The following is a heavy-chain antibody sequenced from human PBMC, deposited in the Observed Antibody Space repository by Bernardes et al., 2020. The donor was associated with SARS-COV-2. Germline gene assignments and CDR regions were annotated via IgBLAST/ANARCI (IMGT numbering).Heavy chain of an antibody. CDR3: AREKSHYYDSSGYYYDYYYGMDV. CDR2: INPNSGGT. CDR1: GYTFTGYY. Sequence: ASVKVSCKASGYTFTGYYMHWVRQAPGQGLEWMGWINPNSGGTNYAQKFQGRVTMTRDTSISTAYMELSGLRSDDTAVYYCAREKSHYYDSSGYYYDYYYGMDVWGQGTTVTVSS. J-gene: IGHJ6*02. V-gene: IGHV1-2*02. D-gene: IGHD3-22*01.